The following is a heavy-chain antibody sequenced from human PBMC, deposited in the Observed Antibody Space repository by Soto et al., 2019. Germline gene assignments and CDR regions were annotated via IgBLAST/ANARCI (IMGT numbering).Heavy chain of an antibody. J-gene: IGHJ4*02. CDR3: TRDPGIGFDY. D-gene: IGHD1-26*01. CDR1: GFTFNRYA. Sequence: QVQLVESGGGVVQPGRSLRLSCAASGFTFNRYAIHWVRQAPGKGLEWVAVISYGGSDKYYADSVKGRFTVSRDNSKNTLYLQMNSLRAEDKAIDYCTRDPGIGFDYWGQGTLVIVSS. CDR2: ISYGGSDK. V-gene: IGHV3-30-3*01.